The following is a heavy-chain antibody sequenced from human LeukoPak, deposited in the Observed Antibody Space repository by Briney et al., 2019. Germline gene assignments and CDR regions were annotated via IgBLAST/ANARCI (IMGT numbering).Heavy chain of an antibody. Sequence: SETLSLTCTVSGGSISSYYWSWIRQPAGKGLEWTGRIYTSGSTNYDPSRKSGVTMSVDTSKNQFSLKLSSVPAADTAVYYCASSYSRSTVRAYYFDYWGQGTLVTVSS. CDR3: ASSYSRSTVRAYYFDY. J-gene: IGHJ4*02. CDR1: GGSISSYY. CDR2: IYTSGST. D-gene: IGHD1-26*01. V-gene: IGHV4-4*07.